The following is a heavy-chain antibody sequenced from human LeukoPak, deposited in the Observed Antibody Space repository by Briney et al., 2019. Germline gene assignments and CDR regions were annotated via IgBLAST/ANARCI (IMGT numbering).Heavy chain of an antibody. CDR2: TIPIFGTA. CDR1: GGTFSSYA. V-gene: IGHV1-69*05. D-gene: IGHD2-2*01. J-gene: IGHJ6*03. CDR3: ARGLNVDCSSTGCYSRYYYYYYMDV. Sequence: GASVKVSCKASGGTFSSYAISWVRQAPGQGLEWMGGTIPIFGTANYAQKFQGRVTITTDESTSTAYMELSSLRSEDTAVYYCARGLNVDCSSTGCYSRYYYYYYMDVWGKGTTVTVSS.